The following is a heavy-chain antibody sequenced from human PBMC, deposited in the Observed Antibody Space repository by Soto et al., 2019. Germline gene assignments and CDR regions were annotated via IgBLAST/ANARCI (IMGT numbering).Heavy chain of an antibody. V-gene: IGHV4-38-2*01. CDR3: VRVYGRSSCFFDS. CDR1: GYSLTSGYH. Sequence: SETLSLTCGVSGYSLTSGYHWGWIRQPPGKGLEWIGTIYHSGATYYNPSLMSRVTMSVDTSKNQYSLKVTSATAADTVVYFCVRVYGRSSCFFDSWGQGTLVTVSS. J-gene: IGHJ4*02. D-gene: IGHD6-6*01. CDR2: IYHSGAT.